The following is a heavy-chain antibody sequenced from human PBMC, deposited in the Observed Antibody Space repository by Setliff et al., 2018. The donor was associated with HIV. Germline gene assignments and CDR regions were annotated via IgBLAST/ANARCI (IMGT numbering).Heavy chain of an antibody. D-gene: IGHD3-9*01. CDR1: GYTFTNYV. CDR2: INPGTDNT. Sequence: GASVKVSCKTAGYTFTNYVVHWVRQAPGQGLEWMAWINPGTDNTGFSKKFQGRVTGSSDTSASTAYMELSSLSSEDTAFYYCARESPDEYFYDYWGQGTLVTVS. V-gene: IGHV1-3*01. CDR3: ARESPDEYFYDY. J-gene: IGHJ4*02.